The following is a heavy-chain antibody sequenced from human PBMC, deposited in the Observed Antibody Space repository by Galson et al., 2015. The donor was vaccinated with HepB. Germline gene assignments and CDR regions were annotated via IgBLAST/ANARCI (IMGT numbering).Heavy chain of an antibody. D-gene: IGHD6-13*01. CDR1: GYTLTELS. J-gene: IGHJ3*02. Sequence: SVKVSCKVSGYTLTELSMHWVRQAPGKGLEWMGGFDPEDGETIYAQKFQGRVTMTEDTSTDTAYMELSSLRSEDTAVYYCASYDGAAGDAFDIWGQGTMVTVSS. CDR3: ASYDGAAGDAFDI. V-gene: IGHV1-24*01. CDR2: FDPEDGET.